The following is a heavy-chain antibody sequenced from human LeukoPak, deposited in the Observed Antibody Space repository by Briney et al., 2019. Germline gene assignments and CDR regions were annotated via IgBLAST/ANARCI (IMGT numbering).Heavy chain of an antibody. CDR2: ISWNSGSI. V-gene: IGHV3-9*01. Sequence: PGGPLRLSCAASGFTFDDYAMHWVRQAPGKGLEWVSGISWNSGSIGYADSVKGRFTISRDNAKNSLYLQMNSLRAEDTALYYCAKDKEIAVAGTFFDYWGQGTLVTVSS. CDR1: GFTFDDYA. CDR3: AKDKEIAVAGTFFDY. J-gene: IGHJ4*02. D-gene: IGHD6-19*01.